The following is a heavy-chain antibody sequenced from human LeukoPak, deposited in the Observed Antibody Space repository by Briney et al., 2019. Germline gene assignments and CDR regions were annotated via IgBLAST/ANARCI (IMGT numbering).Heavy chain of an antibody. CDR1: GGSTSSCY. J-gene: IGHJ4*02. D-gene: IGHD6-13*01. CDR2: IYYSGST. CDR3: ARRASSWFQIDY. Sequence: SETLSLTCTVSGGSTSSCYWSWIRQPPGKGLEWIGYIYYSGSTNYNPSLKSRVTISVDTSKNQFSLKLSSVTAADTAVYYCARRASSWFQIDYWGQGTLVTVSS. V-gene: IGHV4-59*08.